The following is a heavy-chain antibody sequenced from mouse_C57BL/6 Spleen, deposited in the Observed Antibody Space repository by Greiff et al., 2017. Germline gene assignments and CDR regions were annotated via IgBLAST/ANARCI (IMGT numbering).Heavy chain of an antibody. Sequence: DVKLVESGGGLVKPGGSLKLSCAASGFTFSSYAMSWVRQTPEQRLAWVATISDGGSYTDYPDNVKGRFTISRDNAKNNLYLQMSHLKSEDTAMYYCARAGGYYYFDYWGQGTTPTVSS. J-gene: IGHJ2*01. V-gene: IGHV5-4*03. CDR2: ISDGGSYT. D-gene: IGHD2-3*01. CDR3: ARAGGYYYFDY. CDR1: GFTFSSYA.